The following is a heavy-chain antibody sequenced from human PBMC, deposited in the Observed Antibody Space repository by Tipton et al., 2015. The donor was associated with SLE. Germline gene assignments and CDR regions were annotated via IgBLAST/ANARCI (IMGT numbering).Heavy chain of an antibody. V-gene: IGHV3-7*01. CDR2: IHEDGGEK. CDR3: ARHEMYYYDSSGYYSDY. D-gene: IGHD3-22*01. Sequence: SLRLSCAASGFTFSRHWMSWVRQPLGQGLEWVANIHEDGGEKYYVDSVKGRFTISRDNAENSLYLQMNSLRAEDTAVYYCARHEMYYYDSSGYYSDYWGQGTLVTVSS. J-gene: IGHJ4*02. CDR1: GFTFSRHW.